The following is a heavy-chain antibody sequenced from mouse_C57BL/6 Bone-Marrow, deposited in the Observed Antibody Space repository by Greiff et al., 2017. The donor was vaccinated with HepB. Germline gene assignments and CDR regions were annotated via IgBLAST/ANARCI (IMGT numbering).Heavy chain of an antibody. CDR1: GYTFTSYG. Sequence: VKVVESGAELARPGASVKLSCKASGYTFTSYGISWVKQRTGQGLEWIGEIYPRSGNTYYNEKFKGKATLTADKSSSTAYMELRSLTSEDSAVYFCARLGPFAYWGQGTLVTVSA. V-gene: IGHV1-81*01. CDR2: IYPRSGNT. J-gene: IGHJ3*01. CDR3: ARLGPFAY. D-gene: IGHD4-1*01.